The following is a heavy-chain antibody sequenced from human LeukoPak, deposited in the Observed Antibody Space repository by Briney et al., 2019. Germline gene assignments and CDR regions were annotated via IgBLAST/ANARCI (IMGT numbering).Heavy chain of an antibody. CDR3: AREGDSSGYSLFDY. V-gene: IGHV3-23*01. Sequence: GGTLRLSCAASGFVFSSYGMSWVRQAPGKGLEWVSAISGSGSGGSTYYADSVKGRFTISRDNAKNTLYLQMNSLRAEDTAVYYCAREGDSSGYSLFDYWGQGTLVTVSS. J-gene: IGHJ4*02. CDR1: GFVFSSYG. CDR2: ISGSGSGGST. D-gene: IGHD3-22*01.